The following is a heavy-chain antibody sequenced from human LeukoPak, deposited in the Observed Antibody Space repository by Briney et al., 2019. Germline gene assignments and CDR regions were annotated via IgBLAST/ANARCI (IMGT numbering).Heavy chain of an antibody. CDR1: GYRFTNYW. CDR3: ARGVTPAVY. CDR2: IYPADSQT. D-gene: IGHD2-21*02. Sequence: LGESLKISCTGSGYRFTNYWIGWVRQMPGKGLGWMGVIYPADSQTKYSPSFQGQVTIAADKSINTAYLQWNSLKASDTAMYYCARGVTPAVYWGQGTLVTVSS. V-gene: IGHV5-51*01. J-gene: IGHJ4*02.